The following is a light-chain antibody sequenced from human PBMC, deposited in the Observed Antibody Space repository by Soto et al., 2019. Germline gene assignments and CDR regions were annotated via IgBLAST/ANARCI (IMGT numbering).Light chain of an antibody. Sequence: QSVLTQPPSASGTPGQRVTISCSGSSSNIGNDFVSWYQQLPGTAPKPLIYRNNQRPSGVPDRFSGSKSGTSASLAISGLRSEDEADYYCATWDDSLSGGVFGGGTKLTVL. CDR1: SSNIGNDF. CDR2: RNN. CDR3: ATWDDSLSGGV. V-gene: IGLV1-47*01. J-gene: IGLJ3*02.